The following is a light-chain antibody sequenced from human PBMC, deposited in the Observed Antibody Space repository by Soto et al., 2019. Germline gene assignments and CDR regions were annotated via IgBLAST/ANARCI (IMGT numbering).Light chain of an antibody. CDR1: QSIGSW. CDR2: DAS. Sequence: DIQMTQSPSILSASVGDRVTITCRASQSIGSWLAWYQHKPGKAPKLLIYDASSLESGVPSSFSGSGSGTEFTLTISSLQTEDFAVYYCQQRSNWPPTFGQGTKVDIK. J-gene: IGKJ1*01. V-gene: IGKV1-5*01. CDR3: QQRSNWPPT.